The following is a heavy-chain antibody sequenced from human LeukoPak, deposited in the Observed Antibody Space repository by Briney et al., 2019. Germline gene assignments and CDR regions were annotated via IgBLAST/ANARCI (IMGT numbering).Heavy chain of an antibody. CDR2: MSAYNGKT. CDR3: ARTGGGGSIAARLHYYYMDV. D-gene: IGHD6-6*01. J-gene: IGHJ6*03. CDR1: GYSFTSYG. V-gene: IGHV1-18*01. Sequence: ASVKVSCKASGYSFTSYGFNWVRQAPGQGLEWMGWMSAYNGKTDYAQNLQGRVTMTTDTSTSTAYMELRSLRSDDTAVYYCARTGGGGSIAARLHYYYMDVWGKGTTVTVSS.